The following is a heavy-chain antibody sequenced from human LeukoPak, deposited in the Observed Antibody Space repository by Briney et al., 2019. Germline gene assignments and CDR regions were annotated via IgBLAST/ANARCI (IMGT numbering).Heavy chain of an antibody. J-gene: IGHJ4*02. D-gene: IGHD3-3*01. V-gene: IGHV3-23*01. CDR3: AKGGGDFWSGSFPLDY. CDR2: ISGSGGST. CDR1: GFTFSSYA. Sequence: GGSLRLSCAASGFTFSSYAMSWVRQAPGKGLEWVSAISGSGGSTYYADSVKGRFTISRDNSKNTLYLQMNSLRTEDTAVYYCAKGGGDFWSGSFPLDYWGQGTLVTVSS.